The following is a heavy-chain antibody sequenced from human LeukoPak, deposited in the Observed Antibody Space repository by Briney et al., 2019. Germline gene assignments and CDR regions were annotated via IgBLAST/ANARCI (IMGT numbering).Heavy chain of an antibody. J-gene: IGHJ3*01. V-gene: IGHV5-51*01. CDR1: GYSFTSYC. CDR3: GMSGDRVPLQDDVFDV. Sequence: RGESLKISCKVSGYSFTSYCIGWLRQMPGKGLEWMGIIYPGDSGPTYSPSFQGQVTISVDKSINTAYLQWSSLQASDTAMYYCGMSGDRVPLQDDVFDVWGQGTMVTVST. CDR2: IYPGDSGP. D-gene: IGHD1-26*01.